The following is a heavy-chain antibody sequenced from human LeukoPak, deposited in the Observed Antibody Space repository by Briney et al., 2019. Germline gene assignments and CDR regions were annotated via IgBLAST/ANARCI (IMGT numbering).Heavy chain of an antibody. Sequence: PGRSLRLSCAASGFTLGSYGMQWARQAPGKGLEWVAFISYDGSNESFGDSVKGRFTISRDNAKNSLHLQMNSLKAEDTAVYYCARDWLRLGYWGQGTLVTVSS. J-gene: IGHJ4*02. CDR2: ISYDGSNE. CDR1: GFTLGSYG. V-gene: IGHV3-33*05. CDR3: ARDWLRLGY. D-gene: IGHD5-12*01.